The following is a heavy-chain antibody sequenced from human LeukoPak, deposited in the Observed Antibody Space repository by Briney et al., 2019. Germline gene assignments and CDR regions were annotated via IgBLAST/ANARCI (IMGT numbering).Heavy chain of an antibody. CDR2: IIPILGIG. Sequence: ASVKVSCKSSGGTCSIYSISWVRQAHGQGLEWMGRIIPILGIGNYAQKFQGRGTITADQSTSPAYMELSSLRSEDPAVYYCASDNGGHWCDPWGQGPLVTVSS. J-gene: IGHJ5*02. CDR3: ASDNGGHWCDP. D-gene: IGHD4-23*01. CDR1: GGTCSIYS. V-gene: IGHV1-69*02.